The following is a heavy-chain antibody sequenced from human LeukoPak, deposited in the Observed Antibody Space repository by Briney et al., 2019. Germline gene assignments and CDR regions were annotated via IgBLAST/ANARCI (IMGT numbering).Heavy chain of an antibody. J-gene: IGHJ4*02. CDR2: INHSGST. V-gene: IGHV4-34*01. CDR3: ARGRFPRDVLGAY. D-gene: IGHD2-8*01. Sequence: SETLSLTCSVSGGSITGYYWSWIRQPPGKGLEWIGEINHSGSTNYNPSLKSRVTISVDTSKNQFSLKLSSVTAADTAVYYCARGRFPRDVLGAYWGQGTLVTVSS. CDR1: GGSITGYY.